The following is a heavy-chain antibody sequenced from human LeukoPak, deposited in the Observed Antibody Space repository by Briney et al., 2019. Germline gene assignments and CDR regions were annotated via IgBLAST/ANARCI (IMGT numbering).Heavy chain of an antibody. CDR1: GFTFSSYG. CDR3: AKDLGGASTGWFAP. CDR2: ISYDGSNK. J-gene: IGHJ5*02. D-gene: IGHD1-26*01. Sequence: GGSLRLSCAASGFTFSSYGMHWVRQAPGKGLEWVAVISYDGSNKYYADSVKGRFTISRDNSKNTLYLQMNSLRAEDTAVYYCAKDLGGASTGWFAPWGQGTLVTVSS. V-gene: IGHV3-30*18.